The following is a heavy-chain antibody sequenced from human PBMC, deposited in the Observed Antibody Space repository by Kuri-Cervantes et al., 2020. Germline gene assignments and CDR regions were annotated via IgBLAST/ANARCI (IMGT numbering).Heavy chain of an antibody. J-gene: IGHJ4*02. V-gene: IGHV4-39*07. CDR1: GGSISSSSYY. D-gene: IGHD3-3*01. Sequence: GSLRLSCTVSGGSISSSSYYWGWIRQPPGKGLEWIGSIYYSGSTYYNPSLKNPVTISVEPSKHKFSLKLSSVTAADTAVYYCAGGRAKERAYDFWNGDYRRYFDYWGQGTLVTVSS. CDR2: IYYSGST. CDR3: AGGRAKERAYDFWNGDYRRYFDY.